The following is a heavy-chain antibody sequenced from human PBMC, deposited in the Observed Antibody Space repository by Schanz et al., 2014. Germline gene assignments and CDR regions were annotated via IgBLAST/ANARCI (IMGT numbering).Heavy chain of an antibody. CDR3: ARVHIATYHYNSPGAFDI. V-gene: IGHV1-18*01. CDR1: GYIFGSHG. CDR2: INAHTGNT. Sequence: QLMQSGSEVRKPGASVKVSCKASGYIFGSHGMTWVRQAPGQGPELMGWINAHTGNTQYAQKFQGRVNMTRDTVTTTVHLELTRLRTDDTAIYYCARVHIATYHYNSPGAFDIWRRGTRVTVSS. D-gene: IGHD3-10*01. J-gene: IGHJ3*02.